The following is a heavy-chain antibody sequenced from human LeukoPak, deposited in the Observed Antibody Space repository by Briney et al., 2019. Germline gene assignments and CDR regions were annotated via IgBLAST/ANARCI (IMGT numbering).Heavy chain of an antibody. CDR2: ISAYNGNT. CDR3: ARDYPLAYCGGDCPFAFDY. Sequence: ASVKVSCKASGYTFTSYGISWVRQAPGQGLEWMGWISAYNGNTNYAQKLQGRVTMTTDTSTSTAYMELRSLRSDDTAVYYCARDYPLAYCGGDCPFAFDYWGQGTLVTVSS. V-gene: IGHV1-18*01. CDR1: GYTFTSYG. J-gene: IGHJ4*02. D-gene: IGHD2-21*01.